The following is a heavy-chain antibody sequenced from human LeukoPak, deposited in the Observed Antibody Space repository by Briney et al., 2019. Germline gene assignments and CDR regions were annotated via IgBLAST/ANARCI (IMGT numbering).Heavy chain of an antibody. CDR1: GFTFSTFG. D-gene: IGHD1-26*01. V-gene: IGHV3-30*02. Sequence: GGFLRLSCAASGFTFSTFGMHWVRQTPGKGLEWVAFIRYDGSNKYYADSVKGRFTISRDNSKNTLYLQMNSLRAEDTAVYYCARGWWELLGWGQGTLVTVSS. J-gene: IGHJ4*02. CDR3: ARGWWELLG. CDR2: IRYDGSNK.